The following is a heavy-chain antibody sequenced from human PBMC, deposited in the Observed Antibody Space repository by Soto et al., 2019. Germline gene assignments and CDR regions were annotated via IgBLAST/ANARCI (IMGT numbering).Heavy chain of an antibody. CDR1: GYTFTSYG. CDR2: ISAYNGNT. Sequence: GASVKVSCKASGYTFTSYGISWVRQAPGQGLEWMGWISAYNGNTNYAQKLQGRVTMTTDTSTSTAYMELRSLRSDDTAVYYCAREVYDSSGYYPEFFQHWGQGSLVTVSS. J-gene: IGHJ1*01. CDR3: AREVYDSSGYYPEFFQH. D-gene: IGHD3-22*01. V-gene: IGHV1-18*01.